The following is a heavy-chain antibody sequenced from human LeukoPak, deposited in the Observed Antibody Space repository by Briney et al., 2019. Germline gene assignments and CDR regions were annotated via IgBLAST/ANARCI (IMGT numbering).Heavy chain of an antibody. V-gene: IGHV5-51*01. CDR3: ARHPVGPPYGMDV. Sequence: GASLKISCKGSGSSFTSYWIGWVRQMPGKGLEWMGIIYPGDSDTRYSPSFQGQVTISADKSISTAYLQWSSLKASDTAMYYCARHPVGPPYGMDVWGQGTTVTVSS. CDR2: IYPGDSDT. CDR1: GSSFTSYW. J-gene: IGHJ6*02. D-gene: IGHD3/OR15-3a*01.